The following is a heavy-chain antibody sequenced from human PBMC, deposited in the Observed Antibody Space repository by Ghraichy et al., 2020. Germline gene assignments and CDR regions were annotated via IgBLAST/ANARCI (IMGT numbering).Heavy chain of an antibody. Sequence: ASVKVSCKASGYTFTTYYMHWVRQAPGQGLEWMGVINPSDGTRNYAQNFQGRVTMTRDTSTSTVYMEVSSLRSEDTAVYYCAGGPHGTGFFDYWGQGTLVTVSS. CDR3: AGGPHGTGFFDY. D-gene: IGHD1-7*01. J-gene: IGHJ4*02. V-gene: IGHV1-46*01. CDR2: INPSDGTR. CDR1: GYTFTTYY.